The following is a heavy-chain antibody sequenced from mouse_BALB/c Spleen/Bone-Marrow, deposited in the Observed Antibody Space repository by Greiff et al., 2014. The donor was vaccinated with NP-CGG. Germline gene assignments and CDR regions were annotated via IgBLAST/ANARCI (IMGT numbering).Heavy chain of an antibody. Sequence: VQLKESGGGLVQPGGSLRLSCTTSGFTFTDFFMTWVRQPPGKGLEWLGFIRNKPNGYTTEYNPSVKGRFTISRDNSQGILYLQMNTLRAEDSAIYYCARDYSGYFDFWGQGTTLTVSS. V-gene: IGHV7-3*02. CDR2: IRNKPNGYTT. CDR3: ARDYSGYFDF. J-gene: IGHJ2*01. D-gene: IGHD5-1*01. CDR1: GFTFTDFF.